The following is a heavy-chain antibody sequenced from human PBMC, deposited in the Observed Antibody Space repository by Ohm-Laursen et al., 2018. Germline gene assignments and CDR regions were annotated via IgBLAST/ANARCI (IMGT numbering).Heavy chain of an antibody. J-gene: IGHJ4*02. CDR3: ARVREPTYFDY. V-gene: IGHV4-34*01. D-gene: IGHD1-26*01. CDR2: INHSGNT. Sequence: SETLSLTCVVYGGSFSGYYWSWIRQPPGRGLQWIGEINHSGNTNYNPSLKSRVTISVDTSKNHFSLKLTSVTAADTAVYYCARVREPTYFDYWGQGTLVTVSS. CDR1: GGSFSGYY.